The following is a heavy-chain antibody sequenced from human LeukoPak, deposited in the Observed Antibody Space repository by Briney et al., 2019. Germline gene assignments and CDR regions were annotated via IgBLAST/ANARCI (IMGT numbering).Heavy chain of an antibody. J-gene: IGHJ4*02. D-gene: IGHD3-10*01. CDR2: TYYRSKWYN. Sequence: SQTLSLTCAISGDSVASNSAAWNWIRQSPSRGIEWLGRTYYRSKWYNDYAVSVKSRITINPDTSKNKFSLQLNAVTPEDTAVYYCARGSYSRGSGRPFDYWGQGTLVTVSS. CDR3: ARGSYSRGSGRPFDY. V-gene: IGHV6-1*01. CDR1: GDSVASNSAA.